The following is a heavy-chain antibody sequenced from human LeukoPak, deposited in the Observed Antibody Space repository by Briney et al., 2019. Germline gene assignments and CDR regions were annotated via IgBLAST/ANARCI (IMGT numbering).Heavy chain of an antibody. CDR2: INPNSGGT. D-gene: IGHD3-3*01. Sequence: GASVKVSCKASGYTFTGYYMHWVRQAPGQGLEWMGWINPNSGGTNYAQKFQGRVTMTRDTSISTAYMELSRLRSDDTAVYYCARDGITIFGVVMEEIQNPWGQGTLVTVSS. CDR1: GYTFTGYY. V-gene: IGHV1-2*02. CDR3: ARDGITIFGVVMEEIQNP. J-gene: IGHJ5*02.